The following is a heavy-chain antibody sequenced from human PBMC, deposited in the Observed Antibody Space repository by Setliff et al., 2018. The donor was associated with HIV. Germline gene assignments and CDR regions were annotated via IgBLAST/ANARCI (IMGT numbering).Heavy chain of an antibody. J-gene: IGHJ3*01. D-gene: IGHD3-10*01. V-gene: IGHV4-4*07. CDR1: GGSISGFY. CDR3: ARYYYGSESYYSPLDL. Sequence: PSETLSLTCTVSGGSISGFYWSWIRQSAGKGLQWIGRIYDSGSTKYNPSLKSRVTMSLDTSKNQFSLNLDSVTAADTAVFYCARYYYGSESYYSPLDLWGQGTMVTVSS. CDR2: IYDSGST.